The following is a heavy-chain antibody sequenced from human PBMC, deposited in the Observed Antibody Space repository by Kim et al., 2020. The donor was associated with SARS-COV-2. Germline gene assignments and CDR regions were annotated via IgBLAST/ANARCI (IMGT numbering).Heavy chain of an antibody. D-gene: IGHD1-1*01. CDR3: ARVGSTGTTGWFDY. Sequence: ASVKVSCKASGYTFTSYAIHWVRQAPGQRLEWMGWINAGNGNTKYSQKFQGRVTITRDTSASTAYMELSSLRSEDTAVYYCARVGSTGTTGWFDYWGQGTLVTVSS. CDR2: INAGNGNT. V-gene: IGHV1-3*01. J-gene: IGHJ4*02. CDR1: GYTFTSYA.